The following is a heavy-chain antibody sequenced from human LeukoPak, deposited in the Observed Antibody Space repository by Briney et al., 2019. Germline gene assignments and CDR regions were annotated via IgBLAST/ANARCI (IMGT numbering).Heavy chain of an antibody. Sequence: GGSLRLSCAASGFTFSSYWMHWVRQAPGKGLVWVSRINSDGSYTSYADSVKGRFTISRDNSKNTLYLQMNSLRAEDTAVYYCARASDAAPNYYYYYYGMDVWGQGTTVTVSS. CDR3: ARASDAAPNYYYYYYGMDV. CDR2: INSDGSYT. V-gene: IGHV3-74*01. J-gene: IGHJ6*02. D-gene: IGHD1-1*01. CDR1: GFTFSSYW.